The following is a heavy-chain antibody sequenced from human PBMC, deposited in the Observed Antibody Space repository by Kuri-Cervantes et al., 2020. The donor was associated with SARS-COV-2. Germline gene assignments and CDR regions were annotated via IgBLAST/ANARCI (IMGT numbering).Heavy chain of an antibody. Sequence: SETLSLTCTVSGGSISSYYWSWTRQPPGKGLEWIGYIYYSGSTNYNPSLKSRVTISVDTSKNQFSLKLSSVTAADTAVYYCARGSSSWDFDYWGQGTLVTVSS. CDR2: IYYSGST. V-gene: IGHV4-59*01. J-gene: IGHJ4*02. D-gene: IGHD6-13*01. CDR3: ARGSSSWDFDY. CDR1: GGSISSYY.